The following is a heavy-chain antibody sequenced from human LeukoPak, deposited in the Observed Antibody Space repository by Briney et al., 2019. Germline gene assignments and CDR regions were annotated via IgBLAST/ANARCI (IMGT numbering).Heavy chain of an antibody. V-gene: IGHV3-74*01. J-gene: IGHJ4*02. CDR1: GFTFSRYW. Sequence: GESLRLSCAASGFTFSRYWIHWVRQAPGKGLEWVSRINPDGSTTTYADSVKGRFTISRDNAKNTVYLQMNSLRAEDTAVYYCARPAPWGYSSGWYSPFDYWGQGTLVTVSS. D-gene: IGHD6-19*01. CDR2: INPDGSTT. CDR3: ARPAPWGYSSGWYSPFDY.